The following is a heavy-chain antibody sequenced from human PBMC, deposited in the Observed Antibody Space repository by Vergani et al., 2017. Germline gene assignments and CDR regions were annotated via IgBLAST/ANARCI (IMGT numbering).Heavy chain of an antibody. V-gene: IGHV4-59*08. CDR3: ARFDSSSYSWGYYYYYMDV. Sequence: QVQLQESGPGLVKPSETLSLTCTVPGGSISSYYWSWIRQPPGKGLEWIGYIYYSGSTNYNPSLKSRVTISVDTSKNQFSLKLSSVTAADTAVYYCARFDSSSYSWGYYYYYMDVWGKGTTVTVSS. J-gene: IGHJ6*03. D-gene: IGHD6-6*01. CDR2: IYYSGST. CDR1: GGSISSYY.